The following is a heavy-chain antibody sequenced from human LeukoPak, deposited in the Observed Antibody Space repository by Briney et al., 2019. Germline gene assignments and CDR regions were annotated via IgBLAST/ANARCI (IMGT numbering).Heavy chain of an antibody. V-gene: IGHV3-74*01. CDR1: GFTFSNYW. Sequence: GGSLRLSCAASGFTFSNYWMHWVRQAPGKGLVWVSRINSDGSTTSYADSVKGRFTTSRDNAKKTLYLQMNSLRAEDTAVYYCARGGITSMDGCWGQGTLVTVSS. D-gene: IGHD5-18*01. CDR3: ARGGITSMDGC. J-gene: IGHJ4*02. CDR2: INSDGSTT.